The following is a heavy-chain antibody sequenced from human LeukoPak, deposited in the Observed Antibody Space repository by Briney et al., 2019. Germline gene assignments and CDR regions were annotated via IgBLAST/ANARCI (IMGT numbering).Heavy chain of an antibody. Sequence: PSETLSLTCTVSGGSISSYYWSWIRQPPGKGLEWIATIYYDGTTHYSPSLKSRATMFVDTSKNQFSLMLTSVTAADSAVYYCARQSISSRRAFDIWGQGTMVTVSS. J-gene: IGHJ3*02. CDR1: GGSISSYY. CDR3: ARQSISSRRAFDI. V-gene: IGHV4-59*08. D-gene: IGHD6-6*01. CDR2: IYYDGTT.